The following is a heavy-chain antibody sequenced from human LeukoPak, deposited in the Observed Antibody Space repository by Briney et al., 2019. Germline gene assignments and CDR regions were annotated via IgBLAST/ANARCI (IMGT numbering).Heavy chain of an antibody. CDR3: ARDDIWKDFDY. Sequence: GGSLRLSCAASGFTFNNYAMSWVRQAPGKGLEWVSIIGNAYSTYYPDSVKGRFTISRDNSKDTLYLQMNSLRAEDTAVYYCARDDIWKDFDYWGQGTLVTVSS. J-gene: IGHJ4*02. D-gene: IGHD1-20*01. V-gene: IGHV3-23*01. CDR1: GFTFNNYA. CDR2: IIGNAYST.